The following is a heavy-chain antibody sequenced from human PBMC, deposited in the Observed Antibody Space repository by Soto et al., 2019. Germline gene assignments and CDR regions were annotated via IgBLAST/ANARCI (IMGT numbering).Heavy chain of an antibody. CDR1: GGSFSGYY. CDR2: INHSGST. V-gene: IGHV4-34*01. J-gene: IGHJ4*02. D-gene: IGHD2-8*02. CDR3: ARDTFHWSIDY. Sequence: ASETLSLTCAVYGGSFSGYYWSWIRQPPGKGLEWIGEINHSGSTNYNPSLKSRVTISVDTSKDQFSLKLSSVTAADTAVYYCARDTFHWSIDYWGQGTLVTVSS.